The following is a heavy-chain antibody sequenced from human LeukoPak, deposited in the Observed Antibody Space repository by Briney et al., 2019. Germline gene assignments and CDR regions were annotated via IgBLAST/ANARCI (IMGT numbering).Heavy chain of an antibody. CDR2: IYYSGST. CDR3: ARHRLWYGSGSYYYYFDY. J-gene: IGHJ4*02. CDR1: GGSISSSSYY. V-gene: IGHV4-39*01. Sequence: PSETLSLTCTVSGGSISSSSYYWGWIRQPPGKGLEWIGSIYYSGSTYYNPSLKSRVTISVDTSKNQFSLKLSSVTAADTAVYYCARHRLWYGSGSYYYYFDYWGQGTLVTVSS. D-gene: IGHD3-10*01.